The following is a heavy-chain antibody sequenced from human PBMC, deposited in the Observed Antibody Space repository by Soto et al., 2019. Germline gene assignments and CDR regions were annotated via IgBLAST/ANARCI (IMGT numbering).Heavy chain of an antibody. CDR1: GFTFSNAW. V-gene: IGHV3-15*01. J-gene: IGHJ4*02. Sequence: EVQLVESGGGLVKPGGSLRLSCAASGFTFSNAWMSWVRQAPGKGLEWVGRIKSKTDGGTTDYAAPVKGRFTISRDDSKNTLYLEMNSLKTEDTAVYYCTTDLSPPKSTVLWGQGPLVTVSS. CDR3: TTDLSPPKSTVL. D-gene: IGHD4-17*01. CDR2: IKSKTDGGTT.